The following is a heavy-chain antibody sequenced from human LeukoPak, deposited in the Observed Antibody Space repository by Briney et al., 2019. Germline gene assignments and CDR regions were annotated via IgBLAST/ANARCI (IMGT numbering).Heavy chain of an antibody. Sequence: KPSETLSLTCAVSGYSISSGYYWGWIRQPPGKGLEWIGRINNSGNTNYNPSLKTRATISVDTSKNQFSLRLTSVTAADTAVYFCARDHLEIDYWGQGTLVTVSS. CDR3: ARDHLEIDY. V-gene: IGHV4-38-2*02. D-gene: IGHD3-3*01. CDR2: INNSGNT. J-gene: IGHJ4*02. CDR1: GYSISSGYY.